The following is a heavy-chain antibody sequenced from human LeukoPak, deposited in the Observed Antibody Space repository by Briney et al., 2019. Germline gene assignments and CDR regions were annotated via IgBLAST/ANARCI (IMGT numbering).Heavy chain of an antibody. V-gene: IGHV3-9*01. CDR3: AREAEVLRFLEWLFDY. CDR2: ISWNSETT. CDR1: GFTFDDYA. D-gene: IGHD3-3*01. J-gene: IGHJ4*02. Sequence: GGSLRLSCAASGFTFDDYAMHWVRQAPGKGLEWVAGISWNSETTGYGDSVKGRFTISRDNSKNTLYLQMNSLRAEDTAVYYCAREAEVLRFLEWLFDYWGQGTLVTVSS.